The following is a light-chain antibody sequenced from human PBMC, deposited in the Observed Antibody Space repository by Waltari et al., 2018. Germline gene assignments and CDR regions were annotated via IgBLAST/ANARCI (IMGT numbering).Light chain of an antibody. J-gene: IGKJ2*01. CDR1: QRFITSY. Sequence: EIVLTPSPGTLSLSPGEGATLSCRASQRFITSYLAWYQQKPGQAPRLLIYGASTRATGIPDRFSGSGSGTDFTLAITRLEPEDFAVYYCQQYGSTPYTFGQGTKLEIK. CDR2: GAS. V-gene: IGKV3-20*01. CDR3: QQYGSTPYT.